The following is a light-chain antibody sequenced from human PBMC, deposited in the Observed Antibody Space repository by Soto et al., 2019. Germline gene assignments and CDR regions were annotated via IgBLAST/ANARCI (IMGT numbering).Light chain of an antibody. Sequence: IVLAQSPGTLSLSPGERATLSCRASQGVSSYLAWYQQKPGQAPRLLMYDASTRATGIPARFSGSGSGTDFTLTISSLEPEDSAVYYCQQRSNWPSITFGQGTRLEI. V-gene: IGKV3-11*01. CDR1: QGVSSY. CDR2: DAS. CDR3: QQRSNWPSIT. J-gene: IGKJ5*01.